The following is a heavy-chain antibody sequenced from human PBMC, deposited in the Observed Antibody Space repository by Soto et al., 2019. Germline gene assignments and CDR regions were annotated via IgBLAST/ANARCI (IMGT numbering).Heavy chain of an antibody. CDR2: INHSGST. J-gene: IGHJ4*02. CDR3: ARSIAAAGTSDY. CDR1: GGSFSGYY. V-gene: IGHV4-34*01. Sequence: QVQLQQWGAGLLKPSETLSLTCAVYGGSFSGYYWSWIRQPPGKWLEWSGEINHSGSTNYNPSLKSRVTISVDTSKNQFSMKLSSVTAADTAVYYCARSIAAAGTSDYWGQGTLVTVSS. D-gene: IGHD6-13*01.